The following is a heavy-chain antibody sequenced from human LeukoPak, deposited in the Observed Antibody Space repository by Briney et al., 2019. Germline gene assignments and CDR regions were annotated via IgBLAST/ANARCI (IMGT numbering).Heavy chain of an antibody. Sequence: SETLSLTCTVSGGSISSYYWSWIRQPPGKGLEWIGYIYYSGSTNYNPSLKSRVTISVDTSKNQFSLKLSSVTAADTAVYYCARENYYDSSGYYYYFNYWGQGTLVTVSS. CDR1: GGSISSYY. CDR3: ARENYYDSSGYYYYFNY. V-gene: IGHV4-59*01. J-gene: IGHJ4*02. CDR2: IYYSGST. D-gene: IGHD3-22*01.